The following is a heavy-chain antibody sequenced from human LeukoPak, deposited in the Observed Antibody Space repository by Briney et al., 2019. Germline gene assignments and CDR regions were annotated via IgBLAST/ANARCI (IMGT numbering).Heavy chain of an antibody. CDR2: IIPIFGTA. D-gene: IGHD3-10*01. J-gene: IGHJ4*02. V-gene: IGHV1-69*06. CDR1: GGTFSSYA. Sequence: GASVKVSCKASGGTFSSYAISWVRQAPGQGLEWMGGIIPIFGTANYAQKFQGRVTITADKSTSTAYMELSSLRSEDTAVYYCAGQPMVRGVIIADYWGQGTLVTVSS. CDR3: AGQPMVRGVIIADY.